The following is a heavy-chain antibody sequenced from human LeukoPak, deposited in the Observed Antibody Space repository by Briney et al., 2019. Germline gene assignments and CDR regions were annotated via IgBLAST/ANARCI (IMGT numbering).Heavy chain of an antibody. J-gene: IGHJ4*02. V-gene: IGHV1-2*02. CDR1: GYTFTGYY. CDR3: ARDRYYDILTGSTLDY. D-gene: IGHD3-9*01. Sequence: ASVKVSCKASGYTFTGYYMHWVRQAPGQGLEWMGWINPNSGGTNYAQRFQGRVTMTRDTSISTAYMELSRLRSDDTAVYYCARDRYYDILTGSTLDYWGQGTLVAVSS. CDR2: INPNSGGT.